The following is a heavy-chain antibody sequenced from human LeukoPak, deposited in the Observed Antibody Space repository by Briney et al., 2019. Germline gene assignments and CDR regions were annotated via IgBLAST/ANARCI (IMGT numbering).Heavy chain of an antibody. J-gene: IGHJ4*02. D-gene: IGHD3-22*01. CDR1: GFTFSSYS. V-gene: IGHV3-21*04. CDR2: ISSSSSYI. Sequence: GGSLRLSCAASGFTFSSYSMNWVRQAPGKGLEWVSSISSSSSYIYYADSVKGRFTISRDNSKNTLYLQMNSLRAEDTAVYYCALRITMIVVVRKWGQGTLVTVSS. CDR3: ALRITMIVVVRK.